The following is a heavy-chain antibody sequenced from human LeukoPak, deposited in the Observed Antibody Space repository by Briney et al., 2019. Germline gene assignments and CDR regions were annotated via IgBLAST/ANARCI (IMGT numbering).Heavy chain of an antibody. J-gene: IGHJ6*03. CDR3: ARGEGITMVRGVIIKGKGNYYYMDV. CDR2: MNPNSGNT. CDR1: GYTFTSYD. D-gene: IGHD3-10*01. Sequence: ASVKVSCKASGYTFTSYDINWVRQATGQGLEWMGWMNPNSGNTGYAQKFQGRVTITRNTSISTAYMELSSLRSEDTAVYYCARGEGITMVRGVIIKGKGNYYYMDVWGKGTTVTVSS. V-gene: IGHV1-8*03.